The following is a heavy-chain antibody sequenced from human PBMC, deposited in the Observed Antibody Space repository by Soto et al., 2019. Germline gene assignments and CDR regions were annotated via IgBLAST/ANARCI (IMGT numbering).Heavy chain of an antibody. J-gene: IGHJ4*02. CDR1: VGSISSYY. Sequence: AAETLCVACTFSVGSISSYYWSWIRQPPGKGLEWIGYIYYSGSTNYNPSLKSRVTISVDTSKNQFSLKLSSVTAADTALYYCARTILEWLFNDWGQGTLVTVSS. CDR3: ARTILEWLFND. CDR2: IYYSGST. D-gene: IGHD3-3*01. V-gene: IGHV4-59*01.